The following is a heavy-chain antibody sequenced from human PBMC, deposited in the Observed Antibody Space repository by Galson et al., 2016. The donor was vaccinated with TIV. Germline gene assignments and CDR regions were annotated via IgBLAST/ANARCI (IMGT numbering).Heavy chain of an antibody. Sequence: SLRLSCAASGFAFNYHGIHWVRQAPGKGLEWLAVAWYDGSSVYYADSVKGRFTISRDNSKNTVFLQMNSLRAEDTAVYYCARNFPIDDILAAYYFDYWGQGTLVTVSS. J-gene: IGHJ4*02. V-gene: IGHV3-33*01. D-gene: IGHD3-9*01. CDR3: ARNFPIDDILAAYYFDY. CDR2: AWYDGSSV. CDR1: GFAFNYHG.